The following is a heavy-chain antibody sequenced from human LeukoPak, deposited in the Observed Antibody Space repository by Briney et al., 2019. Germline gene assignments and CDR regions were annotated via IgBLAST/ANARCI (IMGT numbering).Heavy chain of an antibody. CDR2: IYHSGST. CDR3: AREGDSNSVGWFDP. CDR1: GGSINSYY. V-gene: IGHV4-38-2*02. J-gene: IGHJ5*02. Sequence: SETLSLTCTVSGGSINSYYWSWIRQPPGKGLEWIGSIYHSGSTYYNPSLKSRVTISVDTSKNQFSLKLSSVTAADTAVYYCAREGDSNSVGWFDPWGQGTLVTVSS. D-gene: IGHD6-13*01.